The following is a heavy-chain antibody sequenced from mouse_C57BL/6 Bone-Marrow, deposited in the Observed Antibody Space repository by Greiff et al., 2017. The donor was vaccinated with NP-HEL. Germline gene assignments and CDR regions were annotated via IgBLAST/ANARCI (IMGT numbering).Heavy chain of an antibody. Sequence: DVQLVESGGGLVKPGGSLKLSCAASGFTFSSYAMSWVRQTPEKRLEWVATISDGGSYTYYPDNVKGRFTISRDNAKNNLYLQMSHLKSEDTAMYYCARDKNYYYGQAYWGQGTLVTVSA. J-gene: IGHJ3*01. D-gene: IGHD1-1*01. CDR2: ISDGGSYT. CDR1: GFTFSSYA. V-gene: IGHV5-4*01. CDR3: ARDKNYYYGQAY.